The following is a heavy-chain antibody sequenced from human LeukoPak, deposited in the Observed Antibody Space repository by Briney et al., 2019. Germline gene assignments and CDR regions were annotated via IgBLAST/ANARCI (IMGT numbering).Heavy chain of an antibody. CDR3: AKGGYSSRGAFDI. CDR1: GVTFDDYA. V-gene: IGHV3-9*03. J-gene: IGHJ3*02. D-gene: IGHD6-13*01. CDR2: ISWNSGSI. Sequence: GGSLRLSCAASGVTFDDYAMHWVRQAPGKGLEWVSGISWNSGSIGYADSVKGRFTISRDNAKNSLYLQMNSLRAEDMALYYCAKGGYSSRGAFDIWGQGTMVTVSS.